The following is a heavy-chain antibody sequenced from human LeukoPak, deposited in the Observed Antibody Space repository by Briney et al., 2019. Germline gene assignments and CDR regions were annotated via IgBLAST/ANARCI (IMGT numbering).Heavy chain of an antibody. J-gene: IGHJ4*02. CDR2: IGSTGFTT. CDR1: GFTFSNYG. Sequence: GGSLRLSCAASGFTFSNYGMSWVRQAPGKGLEWVSAIGSTGFTTYYADSVKGRFTISRDNSKNALYLDMNSLRAEDTAIFYCAQLQGGGSYYWGQGTPVTVSS. V-gene: IGHV3-23*05. CDR3: AQLQGGGSYY. D-gene: IGHD3-16*01.